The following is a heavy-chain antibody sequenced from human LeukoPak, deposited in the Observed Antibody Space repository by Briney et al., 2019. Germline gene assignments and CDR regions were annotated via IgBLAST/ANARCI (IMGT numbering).Heavy chain of an antibody. CDR1: GGSISSSSYY. CDR2: IYYSGST. J-gene: IGHJ4*02. Sequence: PSETLSLTCTVSGGSISSSSYYWGWIRQPPGKGLEWIGSIYYSGSTYYNPSLKSRVTISVDTSKYQFSLKLSSVTAADTAVYYCARQSRSWSPARLSDYWGQGTLVTVSS. D-gene: IGHD3-10*01. V-gene: IGHV4-39*01. CDR3: ARQSRSWSPARLSDY.